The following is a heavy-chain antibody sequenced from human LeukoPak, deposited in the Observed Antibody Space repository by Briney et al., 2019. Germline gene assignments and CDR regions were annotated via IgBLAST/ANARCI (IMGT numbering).Heavy chain of an antibody. Sequence: GGSLTLSCAASGFTFSSYWMHWVRHAPGKGLVWVSRIKSDGSSTSYADSVKGRFTISRDNGKNSLYLQMNRLRAEDTAVYYCARPRGCGSSRCNNFDYWGQGTLVTVSS. CDR3: ARPRGCGSSRCNNFDY. D-gene: IGHD2-2*01. CDR1: GFTFSSYW. CDR2: IKSDGSST. V-gene: IGHV3-74*01. J-gene: IGHJ4*02.